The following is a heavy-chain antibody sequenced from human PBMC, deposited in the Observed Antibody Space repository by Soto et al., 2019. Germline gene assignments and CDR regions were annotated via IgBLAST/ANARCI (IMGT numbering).Heavy chain of an antibody. Sequence: PGGSLRLSCEASGFTFSNYAMGWARQDPGKGLEWVSAISGSGGSTYYADSVKGRFTISRDNSKNTLYLQMNSLRAEDTAVYYCATYCSGGSCYSWSYGMDVWGQGTTVTVSS. CDR3: ATYCSGGSCYSWSYGMDV. D-gene: IGHD2-15*01. CDR2: ISGSGGST. CDR1: GFTFSNYA. J-gene: IGHJ6*02. V-gene: IGHV3-23*01.